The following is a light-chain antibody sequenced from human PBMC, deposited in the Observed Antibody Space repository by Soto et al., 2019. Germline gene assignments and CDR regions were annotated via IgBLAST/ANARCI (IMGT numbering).Light chain of an antibody. CDR3: SSYTTSNTRQIV. CDR1: SSDVGGYNY. J-gene: IGLJ1*01. CDR2: DVS. Sequence: QSVLTQPASVSGSPGQSITISCTGTSSDVGGYNYVSWYQHHPGKAPKLMIFDVSNRPSGVSNRFSGSKSGNTASLTISGLQPEDEVDYYCSSYTTSNTRQIVFGTGTKVTVL. V-gene: IGLV2-14*03.